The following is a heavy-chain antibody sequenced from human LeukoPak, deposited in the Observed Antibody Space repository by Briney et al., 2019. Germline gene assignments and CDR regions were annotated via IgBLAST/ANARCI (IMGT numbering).Heavy chain of an antibody. Sequence: PGGSLRLSCAASGFTFSSYSMNWVRQAPGKGLEWVSYISSSSSTIYYADSVKGRFTISRDNAKNSLYLQVNSLRVEDTAVYYCARAGALDILGRAAPYYYYMDVWGKGTTVTVSS. J-gene: IGHJ6*03. CDR2: ISSSSSTI. V-gene: IGHV3-48*01. CDR1: GFTFSSYS. CDR3: ARAGALDILGRAAPYYYYMDV. D-gene: IGHD3-9*01.